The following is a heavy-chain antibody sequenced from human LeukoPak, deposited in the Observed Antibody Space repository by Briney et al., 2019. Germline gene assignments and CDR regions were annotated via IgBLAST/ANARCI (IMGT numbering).Heavy chain of an antibody. CDR1: GGSFSNYY. D-gene: IGHD3-22*01. CDR3: RITLIVVVSAFDY. CDR2: INHNGRT. V-gene: IGHV4-34*01. J-gene: IGHJ4*02. Sequence: SETLSLTCTVYGGSFSNYYWSWIRQPPGQGLEWIGEINHNGRTNYNPSLKSRVTISVDTSKNQFSLKLSSVTAADTAVYYCRITLIVVVSAFDYWGQGTLVTVSS.